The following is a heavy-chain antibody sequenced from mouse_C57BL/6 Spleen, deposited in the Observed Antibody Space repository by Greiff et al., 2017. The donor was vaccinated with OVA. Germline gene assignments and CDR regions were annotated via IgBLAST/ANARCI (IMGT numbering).Heavy chain of an antibody. CDR1: GYTFTEYT. CDR3: ARGDGYYYYFDY. J-gene: IGHJ2*01. D-gene: IGHD2-3*01. Sequence: QVQLQQSGAELVKPGASVKLSCKASGYTFTEYTIHWVKQRSGQGLEWIGNIDPSDSETHYNQKFKDKATLTVDKSSSTAYMQLSSLTSEDSAVYYCARGDGYYYYFDYWGKGTTLTVSS. CDR2: IDPSDSET. V-gene: IGHV1-52*01.